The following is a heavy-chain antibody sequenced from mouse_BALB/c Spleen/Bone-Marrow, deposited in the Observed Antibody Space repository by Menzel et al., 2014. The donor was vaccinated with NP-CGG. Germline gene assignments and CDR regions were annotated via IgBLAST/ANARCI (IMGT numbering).Heavy chain of an antibody. D-gene: IGHD1-2*01. J-gene: IGHJ2*01. V-gene: IGHV1-20*02. CDR3: ASSFITTAHYFDY. CDR1: GYSFTGYF. CDR2: INPYNGDT. Sequence: VQLQQSGPELVKPGASVKISCKASGYSFTGYFMNWVMQSHGKSLEWIGRINPYNGDTFYNQKFKGKATLTVDKSSSTAHMEPRSLASEDSAVYYCASSFITTAHYFDYWGQGTTLTVSS.